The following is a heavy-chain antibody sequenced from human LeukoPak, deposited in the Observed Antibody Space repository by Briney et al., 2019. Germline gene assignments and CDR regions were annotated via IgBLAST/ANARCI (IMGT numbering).Heavy chain of an antibody. CDR1: GFTFSSYW. CDR2: IKQDGSKK. J-gene: IGHJ4*02. D-gene: IGHD4-17*01. V-gene: IGHV3-7*03. Sequence: PGGSLRLSCAASGFTFSSYWMTWVRQAPGKGLEWVANIKQDGSKKNYVDSVKGRFTISRDNAKNSLYLQMNSLRAEDTAVYYCAGARHGDYRWDYWGQGTLVTVSS. CDR3: AGARHGDYRWDY.